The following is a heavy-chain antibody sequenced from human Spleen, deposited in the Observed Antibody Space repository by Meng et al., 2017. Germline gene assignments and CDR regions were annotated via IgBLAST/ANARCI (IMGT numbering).Heavy chain of an antibody. CDR3: ARDRDEWYKWNRGLDF. CDR2: LGAHDGDN. CDR1: DYTFTGYG. Sequence: QAQLLQSGAEVKTPGASVWVSCNASDYTFTGYGVSWVRQAPGQGLEWRAWLGAHDGDNSHAPKFQGRVTVSADRPTATAYMEVSSLTSDDTAVYYCARDRDEWYKWNRGLDFWGQGTLVTVSS. D-gene: IGHD1-20*01. J-gene: IGHJ4*02. V-gene: IGHV1-18*01.